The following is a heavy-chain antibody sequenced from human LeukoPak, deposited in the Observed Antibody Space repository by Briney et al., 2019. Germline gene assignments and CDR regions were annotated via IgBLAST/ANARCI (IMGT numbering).Heavy chain of an antibody. Sequence: GGSLRLSCAASGFTFSSYGMHWVRQAPGKGLEWVAFIRYDGSNKYYADSVKGRFTISRDNSKNTLYLQMNSLRAEDTAVYYCAKDQGVATTSFFDYWGQGTLVTVSS. J-gene: IGHJ4*02. V-gene: IGHV3-30*02. D-gene: IGHD5-12*01. CDR3: AKDQGVATTSFFDY. CDR1: GFTFSSYG. CDR2: IRYDGSNK.